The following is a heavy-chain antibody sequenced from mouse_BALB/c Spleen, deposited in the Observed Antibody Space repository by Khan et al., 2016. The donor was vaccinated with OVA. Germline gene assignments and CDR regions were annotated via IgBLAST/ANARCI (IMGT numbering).Heavy chain of an antibody. D-gene: IGHD2-3*01. CDR1: GYSITSDYA. CDR2: ISSSGST. J-gene: IGHJ4*01. V-gene: IGHV3-2*02. CDR3: AIDGSHYNYAMDY. Sequence: EVQLQESGPGLVKPSQSLSLTCTVTGYSITSDYAWNWIRQFPGNKLEWMGYISSSGSTNYNPALKSRISIPRDTSKTQFFLQLNSVTTKDTATYYCAIDGSHYNYAMDYWGQGTSVTVSS.